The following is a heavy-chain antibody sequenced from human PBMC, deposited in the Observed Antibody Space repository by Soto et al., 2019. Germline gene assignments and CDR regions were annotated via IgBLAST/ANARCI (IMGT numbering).Heavy chain of an antibody. CDR2: ISGSGGGT. Sequence: EVQLLESGGGLVQPGGSLRLTCAASGFSFSSYAMSWVRQAPGKGLEWVSAISGSGGGTYYADSVKGRFTISRDNSKNTLYLQVNSLRAEDTAVYYCAKDLPRGNIVWPPASDYWGQGTLVTVSS. CDR3: AKDLPRGNIVWPPASDY. CDR1: GFSFSSYA. J-gene: IGHJ4*02. V-gene: IGHV3-23*01. D-gene: IGHD2-15*01.